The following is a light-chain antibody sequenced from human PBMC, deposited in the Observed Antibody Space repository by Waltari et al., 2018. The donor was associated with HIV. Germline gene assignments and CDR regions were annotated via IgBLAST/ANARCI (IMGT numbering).Light chain of an antibody. Sequence: QSVLTQPPSASATPGQRVTISCSGTRSNIGSNFVFWYQQFPGTAPKLLMYKNNQRFSGVTARFSGSNSGTSASLAISGLRSEDEAVYYCAAWDDSLRGHVVFGGGTNLTV. CDR3: AAWDDSLRGHVV. CDR1: RSNIGSNF. V-gene: IGLV1-47*01. J-gene: IGLJ2*01. CDR2: KNN.